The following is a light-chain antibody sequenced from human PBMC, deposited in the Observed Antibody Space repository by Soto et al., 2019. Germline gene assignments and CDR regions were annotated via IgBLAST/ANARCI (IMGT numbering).Light chain of an antibody. CDR3: QQYNSYPWT. CDR2: DAS. J-gene: IGKJ1*01. CDR1: QSISSR. Sequence: DIQMTQSPSTLSASVGDRVTITCRASQSISSRLAWYQQKPGKAPKLLIYDASSLESGVPSRFSGSGSGTEFTLTISSLQSDDFATNYCQQYNSYPWTFGQGTNVEIK. V-gene: IGKV1-5*01.